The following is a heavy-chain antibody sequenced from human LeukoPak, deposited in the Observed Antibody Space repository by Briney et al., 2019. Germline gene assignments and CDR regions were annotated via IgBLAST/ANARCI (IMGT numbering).Heavy chain of an antibody. CDR1: GFTFSSYG. CDR3: ARDRTLYSSAPGGDY. CDR2: IWYDGSNK. Sequence: GGSLRLSCAASGFTFSSYGMHRVRQAPGKGLEWVAVIWYDGSNKYYADSVKGRFTISRDNSKNTLYLQMNSLRAEDTAVYYCARDRTLYSSAPGGDYWGQGTLVTVSS. D-gene: IGHD6-19*01. J-gene: IGHJ4*02. V-gene: IGHV3-33*01.